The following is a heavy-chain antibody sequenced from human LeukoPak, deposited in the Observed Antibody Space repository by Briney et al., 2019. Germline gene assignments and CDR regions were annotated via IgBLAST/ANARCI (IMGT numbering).Heavy chain of an antibody. CDR3: AKDLVGYYGSGSRPAGWFDP. Sequence: GGSLRLSCAASGFTFSSYAMSWVRQAPGKGLEWVSAISGSGGSTYYADSVKGRFTISRDNSKNTLYLQMNSLRAEDTAVYYCAKDLVGYYGSGSRPAGWFDPWGQGTLVTVSS. CDR1: GFTFSSYA. D-gene: IGHD3-10*01. V-gene: IGHV3-23*01. CDR2: ISGSGGST. J-gene: IGHJ5*02.